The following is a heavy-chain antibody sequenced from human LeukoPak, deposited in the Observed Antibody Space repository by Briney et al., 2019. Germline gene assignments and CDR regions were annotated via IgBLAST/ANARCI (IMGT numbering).Heavy chain of an antibody. Sequence: PGGSLRLSCAASGFTFSSYAMHWVRQAPGKGLEWVAVILYDGSNKYYADSVKGRFTISRDNSKNTLYLQMNSLRAEDTAVYYCARDPYCSSTSCYFADYWGQGTLVTVSS. V-gene: IGHV3-30-3*01. D-gene: IGHD2-2*01. J-gene: IGHJ4*02. CDR1: GFTFSSYA. CDR3: ARDPYCSSTSCYFADY. CDR2: ILYDGSNK.